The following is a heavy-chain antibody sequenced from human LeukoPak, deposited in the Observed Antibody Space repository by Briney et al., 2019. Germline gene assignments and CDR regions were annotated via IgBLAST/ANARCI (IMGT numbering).Heavy chain of an antibody. CDR3: ARMEAVAAISY. CDR1: GFTFSSYE. J-gene: IGHJ4*02. Sequence: SGGSLRLSCAASGFTFSSYEMNWVRQAPGKGLEWVSYISSSGSTIYYADSVKGRFTISRDNAKNSLYLQMNSLRAEDTAVYYCARMEAVAAISYWGQGTLVTVSS. V-gene: IGHV3-48*03. CDR2: ISSSGSTI. D-gene: IGHD2-15*01.